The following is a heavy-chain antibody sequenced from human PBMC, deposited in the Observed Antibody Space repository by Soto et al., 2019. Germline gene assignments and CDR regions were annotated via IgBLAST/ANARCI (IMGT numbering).Heavy chain of an antibody. Sequence: GESLKISCKGSGYAFAGYWIGWVRQMPVIGLEWMGIIYCGDSQTKYNPSFQDQVIMSVDKSIHTAYLQWTSLKASDTAIYYCVRVNSPSLPPWFDPWGQGTQVTVST. J-gene: IGHJ5*02. CDR1: GYAFAGYW. CDR3: VRVNSPSLPPWFDP. V-gene: IGHV5-51*01. D-gene: IGHD4-4*01. CDR2: IYCGDSQT.